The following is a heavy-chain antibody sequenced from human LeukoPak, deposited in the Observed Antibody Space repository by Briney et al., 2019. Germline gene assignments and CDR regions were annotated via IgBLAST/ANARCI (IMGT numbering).Heavy chain of an antibody. CDR3: AKDSITIFGVAHFDY. Sequence: PGGSLRLSCAASGFAFSAYGMHWVRQAPGKGLEWVAYIQNDESRTHYTDSVKGRFTISRDISKRTLYLQMNSLRAEDTAVYYCAKDSITIFGVAHFDYWGQGTLVTVSS. J-gene: IGHJ4*02. CDR1: GFAFSAYG. D-gene: IGHD3-3*01. CDR2: IQNDESRT. V-gene: IGHV3-30*02.